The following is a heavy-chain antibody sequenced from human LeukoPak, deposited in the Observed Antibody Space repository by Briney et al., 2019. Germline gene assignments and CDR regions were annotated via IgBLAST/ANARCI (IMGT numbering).Heavy chain of an antibody. CDR1: GFTFSSYW. CDR3: AKSGSGSWVDY. CDR2: VNSDESTT. D-gene: IGHD6-13*01. J-gene: IGHJ4*02. V-gene: IGHV3-74*01. Sequence: RGSLRLSCAASGFTFSSYWMHWVRQAPGKGLVWVSRVNSDESTTTYADSVKGRFTVSRDNAKNTLYLQMKSLRADDTAVYYCAKSGSGSWVDYWGQGILVTVSS.